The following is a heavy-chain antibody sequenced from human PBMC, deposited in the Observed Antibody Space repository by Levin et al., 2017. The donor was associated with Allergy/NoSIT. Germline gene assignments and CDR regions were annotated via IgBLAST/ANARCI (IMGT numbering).Heavy chain of an antibody. J-gene: IGHJ6*03. Sequence: GGSLRLSCAASGFTFSSYGMHWVRQAPGKGLEWVAVIWYDGSNKYYADSVKGRFTISRDNSKNTLYLQMNSLRAEDTAVYYCARVGYQLLSYYYYYMDVWGKGTTVTVSS. CDR1: GFTFSSYG. CDR2: IWYDGSNK. V-gene: IGHV3-33*01. D-gene: IGHD2-2*01. CDR3: ARVGYQLLSYYYYYMDV.